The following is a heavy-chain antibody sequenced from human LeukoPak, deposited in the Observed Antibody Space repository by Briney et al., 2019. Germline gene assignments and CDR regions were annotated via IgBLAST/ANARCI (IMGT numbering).Heavy chain of an antibody. CDR2: INAGNGNT. V-gene: IGHV1-3*01. CDR1: GYTFTDYA. CDR3: ARRLGYCSGGSCGTGGWFDP. J-gene: IGHJ5*02. Sequence: VASVKVSCKASGYTFTDYALHWVRQVPGQRLEWIGWINAGNGNTKYSQKFQGRVTITRDTSASTAYMELSSPRSEDTAVYYCARRLGYCSGGSCGTGGWFDPWGQGTLVTVSS. D-gene: IGHD2-15*01.